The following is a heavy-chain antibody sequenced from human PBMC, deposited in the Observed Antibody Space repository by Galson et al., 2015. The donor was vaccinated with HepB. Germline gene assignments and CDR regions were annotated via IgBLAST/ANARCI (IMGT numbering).Heavy chain of an antibody. CDR3: ARDASGYYGAGDY. D-gene: IGHD3-22*01. J-gene: IGHJ4*02. CDR1: GYTFTNNA. V-gene: IGHV1-3*01. CDR2: INVGNDNT. Sequence: SVKVSCKASGYTFTNNAMHWVRQAPGQRLEWVGWINVGNDNTKYSQKFQGRVTITSDTSASTAYMELSSLRSEDTAVYYCARDASGYYGAGDYWGQGTLVTVSS.